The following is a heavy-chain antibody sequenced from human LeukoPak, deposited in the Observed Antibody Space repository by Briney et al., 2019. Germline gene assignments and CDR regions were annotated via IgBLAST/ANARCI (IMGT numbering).Heavy chain of an antibody. V-gene: IGHV1-24*01. J-gene: IGHJ4*02. CDR1: GYTLTELS. CDR3: AKRYTTGQFGNQLDY. CDR2: FDPEDGET. Sequence: ASVKVSCKVSGYTLTELSMHWVRQAPGKGLEWMGGFDPEDGETIYAQKFQGRVTMTEDTSTDTAYMELSSLRSEDTAVYYCAKRYTTGQFGNQLDYWGLGTLVTVSS. D-gene: IGHD4-11*01.